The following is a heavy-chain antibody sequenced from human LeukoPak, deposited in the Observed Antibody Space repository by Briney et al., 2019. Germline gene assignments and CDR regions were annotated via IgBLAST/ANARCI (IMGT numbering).Heavy chain of an antibody. Sequence: SQTLPLTCTVSGGSISSGSYYWSWIRQPAGKGLEWIGRIYTSGSTNYNPSLKSRVTISVDTSKNQFSLKLSSVTAADTAVYYCARGSLFGELSSDYWGQGTLVTVSS. CDR1: GGSISSGSYY. V-gene: IGHV4-61*02. D-gene: IGHD3-10*02. CDR2: IYTSGST. J-gene: IGHJ4*02. CDR3: ARGSLFGELSSDY.